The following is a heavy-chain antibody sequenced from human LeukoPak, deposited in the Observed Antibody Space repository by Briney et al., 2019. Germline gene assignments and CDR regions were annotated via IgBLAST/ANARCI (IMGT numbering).Heavy chain of an antibody. D-gene: IGHD6-6*01. J-gene: IGHJ6*03. CDR3: ARGVAAWEYYYYMDV. V-gene: IGHV1-18*01. Sequence: GASVKVSCKASGYTFTSYGISWVRQAPGQGLEWMGWISAYNGNTNYAQKLQGRVTMTTDTSTSTAYMELRSLRSDDTAVYYCARGVAAWEYYYYMDVWGKGTTVTVSS. CDR2: ISAYNGNT. CDR1: GYTFTSYG.